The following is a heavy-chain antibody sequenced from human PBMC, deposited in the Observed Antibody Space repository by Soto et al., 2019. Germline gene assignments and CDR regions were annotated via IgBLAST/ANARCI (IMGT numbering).Heavy chain of an antibody. D-gene: IGHD5-12*01. CDR3: ATRRYSRYDYYYYYGMDV. V-gene: IGHV1-46*01. CDR1: GYTLTSYY. CDR2: INPSGGST. J-gene: IGHJ6*02. Sequence: QVQLVQSGAEVKKPGASVKVSCKASGYTLTSYYMHWVRQAPGQGLEWMGIINPSGGSTSYAQKFQGRVTMTRDTSTSTVYMELSSLRSEDTAVYYCATRRYSRYDYYYYYGMDVWGQGTTVTVSS.